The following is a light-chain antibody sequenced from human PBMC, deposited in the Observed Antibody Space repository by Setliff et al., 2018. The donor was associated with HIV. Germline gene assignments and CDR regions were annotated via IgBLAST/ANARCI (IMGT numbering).Light chain of an antibody. CDR2: DVS. CDR1: GSDVGGYNY. J-gene: IGLJ1*01. V-gene: IGLV2-11*01. Sequence: QSALAQPRSVSGSPGQSVTISCTGTGSDVGGYNYVSWYQQCPGKAPKLMIYDVSKRPSGVPDRFSGSKSGNTASLTISGLQAEDEADYYCCSYAGSYTYVFGTGTKV. CDR3: CSYAGSYTYV.